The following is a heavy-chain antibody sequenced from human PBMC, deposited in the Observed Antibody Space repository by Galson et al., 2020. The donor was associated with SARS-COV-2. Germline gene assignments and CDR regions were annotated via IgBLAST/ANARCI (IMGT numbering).Heavy chain of an antibody. CDR1: GYTFANYD. J-gene: IGHJ4*02. D-gene: IGHD2-8*01. Sequence: ASVKVSCKASGYTFANYDINWVRQAPGQGLEWMGWMNPNSGNTGYAQKFQGRVTMTRNASISTAHMELSNLRSEDTAVYYCARGLLESTVIMVYVIKHYYFDSWGQGTPVTVSS. CDR2: MNPNSGNT. V-gene: IGHV1-8*01. CDR3: ARGLLESTVIMVYVIKHYYFDS.